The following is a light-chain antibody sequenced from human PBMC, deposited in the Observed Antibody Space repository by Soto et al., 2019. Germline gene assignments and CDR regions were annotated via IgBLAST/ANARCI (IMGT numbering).Light chain of an antibody. CDR1: QSVSSN. Sequence: EIVMTQSPATGAGSPGERATLSCRGSQSVSSNFAWYQQKPGQAPRLLIYGASTRATGIPARFSGSGSGTEFTLTISSLQSEDFAVYYCQQYNNWPPWTFGQGTKVDIK. CDR2: GAS. V-gene: IGKV3D-15*01. CDR3: QQYNNWPPWT. J-gene: IGKJ1*01.